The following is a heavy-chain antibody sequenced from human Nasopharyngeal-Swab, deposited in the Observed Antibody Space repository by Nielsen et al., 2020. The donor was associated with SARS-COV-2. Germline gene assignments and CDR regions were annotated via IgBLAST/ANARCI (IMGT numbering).Heavy chain of an antibody. CDR3: ARDGFGESPYYYYYGRDV. CDR1: GFTFSNYS. V-gene: IGHV3-21*01. Sequence: GGSLRLPCAASGFTFSNYSMNWVRQAPGKGLEWVSSISSSTSYIYYADSVKGRFTISRDNAKNSLYLQMNSLRAEDTAVYYCARDGFGESPYYYYYGRDVWGQGTTVTVSS. D-gene: IGHD3-10*01. CDR2: ISSSTSYI. J-gene: IGHJ6*02.